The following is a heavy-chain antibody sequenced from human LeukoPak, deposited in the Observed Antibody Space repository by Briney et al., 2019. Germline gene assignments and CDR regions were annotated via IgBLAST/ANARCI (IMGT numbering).Heavy chain of an antibody. CDR3: ASSDYVWGSYRY. CDR1: GDSITSRNYL. D-gene: IGHD3-16*02. CDR2: INHSGST. V-gene: IGHV4-39*07. J-gene: IGHJ4*02. Sequence: SETLSLTCTVSGDSITSRNYLWGWIRQPPGKGLEWIGEINHSGSTNYNPSLKSRVTISVDTSKNQFSLKLSSVTAADTAVYYCASSDYVWGSYRYWGQGTLVTVSS.